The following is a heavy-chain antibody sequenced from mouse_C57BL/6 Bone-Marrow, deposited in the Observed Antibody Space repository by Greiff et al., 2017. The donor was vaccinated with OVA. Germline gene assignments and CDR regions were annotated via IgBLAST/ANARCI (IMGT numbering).Heavy chain of an antibody. Sequence: QVQLQQSGAELVRPGTSVKMSCKASGYTFTNYWIGWAKQRPGHGLEWIGDIYPGGGYTNYNEKFKGKATLTADKSSSTAYMQFSSLTSEDSAIYYCARMVVATPYAMDCWGQGTSVTVSS. J-gene: IGHJ4*01. CDR3: ARMVVATPYAMDC. CDR1: GYTFTNYW. V-gene: IGHV1-63*01. CDR2: IYPGGGYT. D-gene: IGHD1-1*01.